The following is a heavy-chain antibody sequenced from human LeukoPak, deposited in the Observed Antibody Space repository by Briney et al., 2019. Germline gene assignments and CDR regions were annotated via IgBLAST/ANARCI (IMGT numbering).Heavy chain of an antibody. J-gene: IGHJ4*02. Sequence: ASETLSLTCTVSGGSISSSSHHWSWVRQPPGKGLEWIGSIYYSGNTYYNPSLKSRVTISVDTSKNQFSLKLSSVTAADTAVYYCARIPYWSHYFDYWGQGTLVTVSS. D-gene: IGHD2-8*02. V-gene: IGHV4-39*07. CDR1: GGSISSSSHH. CDR3: ARIPYWSHYFDY. CDR2: IYYSGNT.